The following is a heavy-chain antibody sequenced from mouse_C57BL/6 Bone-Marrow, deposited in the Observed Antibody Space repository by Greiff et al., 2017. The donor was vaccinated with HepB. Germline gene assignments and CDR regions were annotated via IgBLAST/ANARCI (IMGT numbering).Heavy chain of an antibody. Sequence: QVQLQQPGAELVKPGASVKLSCKASGYTFTSYWMQWVKQRPGQGLEWIGEIDPSDSYTNYNQKFKGKATLTVDTSSSTAYMQLSSLTSEGSAVYYCARPYYYGSSYYFDYWGQGTTLTVSS. J-gene: IGHJ2*01. CDR3: ARPYYYGSSYYFDY. D-gene: IGHD1-1*01. CDR1: GYTFTSYW. V-gene: IGHV1-50*01. CDR2: IDPSDSYT.